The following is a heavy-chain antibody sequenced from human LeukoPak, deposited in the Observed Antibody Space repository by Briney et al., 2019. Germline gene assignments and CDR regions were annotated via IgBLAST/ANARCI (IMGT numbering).Heavy chain of an antibody. CDR1: GYSFSTFW. CDR3: ARDNSNYFDY. Sequence: GESLKISCKGSGYSFSTFWIGWVHQMPGKGLEWMGIVYPGDSDTRYSPSFQGQVTISADKSISTAYLQWSSLKASDTAMYYWARDNSNYFDYWGQGTLVTVSS. CDR2: VYPGDSDT. J-gene: IGHJ4*02. D-gene: IGHD4-11*01. V-gene: IGHV5-51*07.